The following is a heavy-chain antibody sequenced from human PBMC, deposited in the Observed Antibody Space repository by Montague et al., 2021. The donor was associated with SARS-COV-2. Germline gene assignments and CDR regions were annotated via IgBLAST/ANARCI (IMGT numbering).Heavy chain of an antibody. D-gene: IGHD1-1*01. CDR2: TYYTGST. J-gene: IGHJ4*02. CDR3: ARAQNTCFIANCVNYFDF. Sequence: SETLSLTCSVSGGSTSNYYWTWIRQPPGKGLEWIGYTYYTGSTKYNPSLKSRVTMSLDRPTNRFSLRLNSVTAADTAMYYCARAQNTCFIANCVNYFDFWGLGAQVTVSS. CDR1: GGSTSNYY. V-gene: IGHV4-59*01.